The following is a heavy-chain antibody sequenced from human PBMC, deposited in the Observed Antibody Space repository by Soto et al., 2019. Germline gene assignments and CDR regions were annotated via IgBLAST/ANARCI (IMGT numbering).Heavy chain of an antibody. CDR2: IYHSGST. Sequence: PSETLSLTCGVYGGSFSGYYWTWSRQTPGKGLEWIGEIYHSGSTNYNPSLKSRVTISVDTSKNQFSLKLRSVTAADTAVYYCARGYGQLVRTPLDVWGQGTTVTVSS. J-gene: IGHJ6*02. CDR1: GGSFSGYY. D-gene: IGHD6-6*01. V-gene: IGHV4-34*01. CDR3: ARGYGQLVRTPLDV.